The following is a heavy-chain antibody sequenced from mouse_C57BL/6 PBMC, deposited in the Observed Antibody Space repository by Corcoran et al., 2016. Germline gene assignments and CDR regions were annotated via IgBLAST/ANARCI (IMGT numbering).Heavy chain of an antibody. V-gene: IGHV1-26*01. J-gene: IGHJ2*01. CDR1: GYTFTDYY. Sequence: EVQLQQSGPELVKPGASVKISCKASGYTFTDYYMTWVKQSHGKSLEWIGDINPNNGGTSYNQKFKGKATLTVDKSSSTAYMELRSLTSEDSAVYYCAMGSSYDYWGQGTTLTVSS. CDR2: INPNNGGT. CDR3: AMGSSYDY. D-gene: IGHD1-1*01.